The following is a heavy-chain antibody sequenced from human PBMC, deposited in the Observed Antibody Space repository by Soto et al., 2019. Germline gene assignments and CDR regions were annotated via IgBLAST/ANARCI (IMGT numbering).Heavy chain of an antibody. CDR1: GFTFSDYY. D-gene: IGHD2-2*01. J-gene: IGHJ6*02. Sequence: GGSLRLSCAASGFTFSDYYMSWIRQAPGKGLEWVSYISSSGSTIYYADSVKGRFTISRDNAKNSLYLQMNSLRAEDTAVYYCARDPGGYCSSTSCYAEPGYYGMDVWGQGTTVTVSS. V-gene: IGHV3-11*01. CDR2: ISSSGSTI. CDR3: ARDPGGYCSSTSCYAEPGYYGMDV.